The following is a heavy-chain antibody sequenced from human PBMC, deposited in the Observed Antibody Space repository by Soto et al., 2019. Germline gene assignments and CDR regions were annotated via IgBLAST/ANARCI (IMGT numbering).Heavy chain of an antibody. V-gene: IGHV1-18*04. J-gene: IGHJ4*02. D-gene: IGHD6-13*01. CDR3: ARGRGQQLVRYFDY. CDR1: GYTFTSYG. CDR2: ISAYNGNT. Sequence: AAVKVSCKASGYTFTSYGISWVRQAPGQGLEWMGWISAYNGNTDYAQKPQGRVTMTTDTSTSTAYMELRSLRSDDTAVYYCARGRGQQLVRYFDYWGQGTMVTVYS.